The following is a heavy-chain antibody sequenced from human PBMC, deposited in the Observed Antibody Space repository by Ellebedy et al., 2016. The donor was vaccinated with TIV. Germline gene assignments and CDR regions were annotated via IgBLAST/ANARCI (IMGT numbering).Heavy chain of an antibody. V-gene: IGHV3-48*02. J-gene: IGHJ4*02. CDR1: GFTFSKFT. CDR3: VRDLDWSFDY. CDR2: ITLSGGGK. Sequence: GESLKISCAASGFTFSKFTLNWIRQATGKGLEWVSHITLSGGGKNNADSVKGRFAISRDNAKSSLYLQMDSLRDEDTAVYYCVRDLDWSFDYWGQGTLVTVSS. D-gene: IGHD1-1*01.